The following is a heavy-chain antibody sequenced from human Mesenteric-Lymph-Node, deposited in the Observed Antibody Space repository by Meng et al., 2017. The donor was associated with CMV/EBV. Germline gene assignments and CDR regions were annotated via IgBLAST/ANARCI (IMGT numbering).Heavy chain of an antibody. D-gene: IGHD5-18*01. CDR2: MNPNSGNT. J-gene: IGHJ4*02. CDR3: AREYGGYSYAAYFDY. V-gene: IGHV1-8*01. Sequence: ASGYTFTSYDINWVRQATGQGLEWMGWMNPNSGNTGYAQKFQGRVTMTRNTSISTAYMELSSLRSEDTAVYYCAREYGGYSYAAYFDYWGQGTLHRLL. CDR1: GYTFTSYD.